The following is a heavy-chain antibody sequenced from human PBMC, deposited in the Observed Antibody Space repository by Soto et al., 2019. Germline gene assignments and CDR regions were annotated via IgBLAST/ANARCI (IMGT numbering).Heavy chain of an antibody. CDR1: GGSLSNYG. Sequence: QVQLVQSGAEVKKPGSSVKVSCKASGGSLSNYGISWVRQAPGQGLEWMGAIISVFGTPNYAQKFQDRVTITADESTTTVYMEVRSLTSEDTAVYYCVRGDATKIVVTTYYAMDVWGQGTTVTVSS. V-gene: IGHV1-69*12. CDR2: IISVFGTP. CDR3: VRGDATKIVVTTYYAMDV. J-gene: IGHJ6*02. D-gene: IGHD3-22*01.